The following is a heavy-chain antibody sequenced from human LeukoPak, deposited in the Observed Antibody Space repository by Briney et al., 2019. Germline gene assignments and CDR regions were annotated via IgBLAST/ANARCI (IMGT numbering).Heavy chain of an antibody. J-gene: IGHJ6*03. CDR1: GYTFTSYY. CDR2: INPSGGST. CDR3: ARNDYYDSSSYYRPYQYYYYYYMDV. D-gene: IGHD3-22*01. V-gene: IGHV1-46*01. Sequence: ASVKVSCKASGYTFTSYYMHWVRQAPGQGLEWMGIINPSGGSTSYAQKFQGRVTMTRDTSTSTVYMELSSLRSEDTAVYYCARNDYYDSSSYYRPYQYYYYYYMDVWGKGTTVTVSS.